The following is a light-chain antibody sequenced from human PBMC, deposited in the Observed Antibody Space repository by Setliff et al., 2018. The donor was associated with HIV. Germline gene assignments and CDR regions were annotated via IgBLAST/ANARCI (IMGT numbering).Light chain of an antibody. CDR1: SDDVGNFNY. V-gene: IGLV2-14*03. CDR3: SSYTNHGVLFV. J-gene: IGLJ1*01. CDR2: DVS. Sequence: QSVLTQPASVSGSPGQSVTISCTGTSDDVGNFNYVSWYQQHPGKGPKLIVFDVSRRPSGVSHRFSGSKSGNTASLTISGLENEDEADYYCSSYTNHGVLFVFGTGTKVTV.